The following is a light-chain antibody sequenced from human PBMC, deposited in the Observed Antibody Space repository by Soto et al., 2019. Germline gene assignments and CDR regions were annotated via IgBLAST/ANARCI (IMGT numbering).Light chain of an antibody. J-gene: IGLJ2*01. V-gene: IGLV8-61*01. Sequence: QTVVTQEPSFSVSPGGTATLTCGLSSGSVSTSYYPSWYQQTPGQAPRTLIYSTNTRSSGVPDRFSGSILGNKAALTITGAQADDESDYYCVLYMGSGISVFGGGTQLTVL. CDR3: VLYMGSGISV. CDR2: STN. CDR1: SGSVSTSYY.